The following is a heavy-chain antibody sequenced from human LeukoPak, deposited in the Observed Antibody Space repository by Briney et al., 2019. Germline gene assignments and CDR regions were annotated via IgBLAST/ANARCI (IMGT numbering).Heavy chain of an antibody. CDR2: IKQDGSEK. V-gene: IGHV3-7*03. D-gene: IGHD4-17*01. CDR3: AKVTGTVTTGAFDY. CDR1: GFTFSTYW. J-gene: IGHJ4*02. Sequence: HPGGSLRLSCAASGFTFSTYWMSWVRQAPGKGLEWVANIKQDGSEKYYVDSVKGRFTISRDNSKNTLYLQMNSLRAEDTAVYYCAKVTGTVTTGAFDYWGQGTLVTVSS.